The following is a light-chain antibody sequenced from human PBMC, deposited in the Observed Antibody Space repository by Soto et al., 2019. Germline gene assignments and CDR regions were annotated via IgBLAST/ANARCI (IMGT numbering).Light chain of an antibody. CDR1: SSDIGAYKY. CDR2: DVS. Sequence: QSVLTQPASVSGSPGQSITISRTGTSSDIGAYKYVSWYHQHPGKAPKLMIYDVSNRPSGVSTRFSGSKSGNTASLTISGLQAEDEADYYCTSYTISSTLRYVFGTGTKVTVL. J-gene: IGLJ1*01. V-gene: IGLV2-14*01. CDR3: TSYTISSTLRYV.